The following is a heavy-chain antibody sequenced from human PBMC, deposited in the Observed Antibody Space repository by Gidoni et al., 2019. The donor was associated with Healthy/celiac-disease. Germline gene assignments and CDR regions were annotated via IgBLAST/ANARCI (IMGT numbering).Heavy chain of an antibody. Sequence: EVQLVESGGGLVQPGGSLRLSCAASGFTFSSYWMHWVRQAPGKGLVWVSRINSDGSSTSYADSVKGRFTISRDNAKNTLYLQMNSLRAEDTAVYYCASRGYSYGPPPFDLWGRGTLVTVSS. CDR3: ASRGYSYGPPPFDL. J-gene: IGHJ2*01. CDR2: INSDGSST. D-gene: IGHD5-18*01. V-gene: IGHV3-74*01. CDR1: GFTFSSYW.